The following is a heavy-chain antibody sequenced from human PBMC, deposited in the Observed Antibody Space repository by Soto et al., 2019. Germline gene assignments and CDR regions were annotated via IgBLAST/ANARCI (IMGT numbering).Heavy chain of an antibody. CDR2: FNPENDET. CDR3: TIAAYCSGATCYSGYNWFDP. Sequence: ASVKVSCKVSGYTLSEVAIHWVRQPPGKGLERMGGFNPENDETSYAQKFQGRLTLTEDTPTDTAYLELSSLRSDDTAVYYCTIAAYCSGATCYSGYNWFDPWGQGTLVTVSS. D-gene: IGHD2-2*01. CDR1: GYTLSEVA. J-gene: IGHJ5*02. V-gene: IGHV1-24*01.